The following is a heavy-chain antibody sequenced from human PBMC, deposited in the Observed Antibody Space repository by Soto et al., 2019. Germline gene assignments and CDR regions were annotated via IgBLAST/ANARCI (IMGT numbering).Heavy chain of an antibody. D-gene: IGHD3-3*01. CDR1: GYTFTSYY. Sequence: QMQLVQSGAEVKKPGASVKVSCKASGYTFTSYYLHWVRQAPGQGLEWMGMIRPSGGSTSYAQKFQGRVTVTRDTSTSTVYMELNSLRSEDTAVYYCAGEGSVDSNWFDPWGQGTLVTVSS. CDR3: AGEGSVDSNWFDP. J-gene: IGHJ5*02. V-gene: IGHV1-46*01. CDR2: IRPSGGST.